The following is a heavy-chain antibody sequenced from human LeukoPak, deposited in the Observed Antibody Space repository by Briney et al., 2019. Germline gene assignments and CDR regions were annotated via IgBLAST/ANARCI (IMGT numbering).Heavy chain of an antibody. J-gene: IGHJ5*02. CDR3: ARSPYSSGWIIWFDP. Sequence: PSETLSLTCTVSGGSISSYYWSWIRQPPGKGLEWIGYIYYSGSTNYNPSLKSRVTISVDTSTNQFSLKLSSVTAADTAVYYCARSPYSSGWIIWFDPWGQGTLVTVSS. V-gene: IGHV4-59*08. D-gene: IGHD6-19*01. CDR1: GGSISSYY. CDR2: IYYSGST.